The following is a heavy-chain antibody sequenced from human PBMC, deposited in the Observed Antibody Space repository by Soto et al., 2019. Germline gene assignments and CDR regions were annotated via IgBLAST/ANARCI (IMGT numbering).Heavy chain of an antibody. Sequence: QVQLQESGPGLVKPSETLSLTCTVSGGSISSYYWSWIRQPPGKGLEWIGYIYYSGSTNYNPSLKSRVTISVDTSKNQFSLKLSSVTAADTAVYYCARCKWSSGSYAHYGMDVWGQGTTVTVSS. J-gene: IGHJ6*02. CDR2: IYYSGST. CDR1: GGSISSYY. D-gene: IGHD3-10*01. CDR3: ARCKWSSGSYAHYGMDV. V-gene: IGHV4-59*01.